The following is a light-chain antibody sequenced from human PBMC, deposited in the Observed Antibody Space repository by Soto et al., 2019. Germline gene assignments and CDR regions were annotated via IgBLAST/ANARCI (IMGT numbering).Light chain of an antibody. CDR1: SSNIGSNY. J-gene: IGLJ1*01. Sequence: QSVLTQPPSASGTPGQSVTISCSGRSSNIGSNYVYWYQQLPGTAPKLLIYRNNQRPSGVPDRFSGSKSGTSASLAISGLRSEDEADYYCAAWDDSLSGRVFGTGTKVTVL. CDR2: RNN. V-gene: IGLV1-47*01. CDR3: AAWDDSLSGRV.